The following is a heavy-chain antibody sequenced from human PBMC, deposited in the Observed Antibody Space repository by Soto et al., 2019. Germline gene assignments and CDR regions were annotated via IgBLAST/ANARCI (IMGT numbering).Heavy chain of an antibody. CDR2: IYYSGST. CDR1: GGSISSYY. D-gene: IGHD5-18*01. J-gene: IGHJ4*02. V-gene: IGHV4-59*08. Sequence: QVQLQESGPGLVKPSETLSLTCTVSGGSISSYYWSWIRQPPGKGLEWIGYIYYSGSTNYNPSLKSRVTLPLDTSKQQFSPKLRSVTAADTAVYYCASHGYRYGKFDWGQGTLVTVSS. CDR3: ASHGYRYGKFD.